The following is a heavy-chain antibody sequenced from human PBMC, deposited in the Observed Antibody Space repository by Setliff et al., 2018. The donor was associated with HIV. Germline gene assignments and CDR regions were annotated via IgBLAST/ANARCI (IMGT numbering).Heavy chain of an antibody. D-gene: IGHD5-18*01. CDR1: EFNFSSYG. V-gene: IGHV3-30*02. CDR3: AKDAAALPAINYSYYYIDF. CDR2: IRYDGSNK. Sequence: HGGSLRLSCAPSEFNFSSYGMYWFRQAPGKGLEWVSFIRYDGSNKKYADSVKCRFTISRDNSKNTLYPQMNSLRPEDTAVYYCAKDAAALPAINYSYYYIDFWGKGTTFTVSS. J-gene: IGHJ6*03.